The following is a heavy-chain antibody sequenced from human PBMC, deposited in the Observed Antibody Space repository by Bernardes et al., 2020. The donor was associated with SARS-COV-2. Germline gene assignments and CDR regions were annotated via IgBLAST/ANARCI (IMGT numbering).Heavy chain of an antibody. J-gene: IGHJ1*01. CDR1: GFTFSGDW. V-gene: IGHV3-15*01. D-gene: IGHD3-22*01. CDR3: TSTFYYDSSGDR. CDR2: IKSKRDGGSA. Sequence: GGSLRLSCAASGFTFSGDWMSWVRQAPGKGLEWLGRIKSKRDGGSADYAAPVEGRFTISRDDSKNTLYLQMSSLKTEDTAVYYCTSTFYYDSSGDRWGQGTVVTVSS.